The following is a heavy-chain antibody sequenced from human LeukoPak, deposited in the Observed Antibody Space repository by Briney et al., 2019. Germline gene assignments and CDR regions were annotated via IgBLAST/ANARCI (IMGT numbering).Heavy chain of an antibody. D-gene: IGHD6-19*01. J-gene: IGHJ4*02. CDR1: GFTFSSYA. CDR2: ISGSGGST. V-gene: IGHV3-23*01. CDR3: AKDSEKTLWLVVLLAYFDY. Sequence: GGSLRLSCAASGFTFSSYAMSWVRQAPGKGLEWVSAISGSGGSTYYADSVKGRFTISRDNSKNTLYLQMNSLRAEDTAVYYCAKDSEKTLWLVVLLAYFDYWGQGTLVTVSS.